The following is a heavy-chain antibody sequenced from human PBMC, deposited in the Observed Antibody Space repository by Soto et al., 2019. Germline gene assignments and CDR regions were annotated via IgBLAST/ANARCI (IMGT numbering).Heavy chain of an antibody. Sequence: QITLKESDPTLVKPTQTVTLTCTFSGFSLRSTGVGAGWIRQPPGKALEWLALIHWDDDKRYSPSLKRRLTITNDTSKNQVVLTMTHMDPADTATYYCVHRSGLKGRYYGMDVRGQGTTVTVSS. CDR3: VHRSGLKGRYYGMDV. J-gene: IGHJ6*02. V-gene: IGHV2-5*02. D-gene: IGHD3-16*01. CDR1: GFSLRSTGVG. CDR2: IHWDDDK.